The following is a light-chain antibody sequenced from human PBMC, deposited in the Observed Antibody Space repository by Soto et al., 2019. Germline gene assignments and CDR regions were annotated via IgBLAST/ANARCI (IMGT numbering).Light chain of an antibody. CDR2: AAS. CDR1: QGISSY. CDR3: QQLNSYPP. J-gene: IGKJ5*01. Sequence: DIQMTQSPSFLSASVGDRVTITCRASQGISSYLAWYQQNPGKAPKLLIYAASTLQSGVPSRFSGSGSGTEFTLTISSLQPEDFATYYCQQLNSYPPFGQGTRLEIK. V-gene: IGKV1-9*01.